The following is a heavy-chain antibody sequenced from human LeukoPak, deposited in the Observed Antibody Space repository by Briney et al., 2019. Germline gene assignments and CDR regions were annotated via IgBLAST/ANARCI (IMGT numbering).Heavy chain of an antibody. CDR1: GGPISSSSYY. V-gene: IGHV4-39*01. CDR2: GST. CDR3: ARGGDGYNYVDY. J-gene: IGHJ4*02. D-gene: IGHD5-24*01. Sequence: PSETLSLTCTVSGGPISSSSYYWAWIRQPPGKGLEWIGSGSTYYNPSLKSRVTISVDTSKKQFSLKMSSVTAADTAVYYCARGGDGYNYVDYWGPGTLVTVSS.